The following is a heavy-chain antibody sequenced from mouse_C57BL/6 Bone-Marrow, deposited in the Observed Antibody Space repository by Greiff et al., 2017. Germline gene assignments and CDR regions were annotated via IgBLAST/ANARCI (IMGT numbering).Heavy chain of an antibody. J-gene: IGHJ4*01. D-gene: IGHD2-3*01. CDR3: AKPLMVSHYYAMDY. CDR1: GFSLTSYG. V-gene: IGHV2-3*01. Sequence: VKLMESGPGLVAPSQSLSITCTVSGFSLTSYGVSWVRQPPGKGLEWLGVIWGDGSTNYHSALISRLSISKDNSKSQVFLYLNSLQTDDTATYYCAKPLMVSHYYAMDYWGQGTSVTVSS. CDR2: IWGDGST.